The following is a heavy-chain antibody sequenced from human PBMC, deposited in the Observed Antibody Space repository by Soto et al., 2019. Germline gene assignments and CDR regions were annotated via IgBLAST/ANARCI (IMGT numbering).Heavy chain of an antibody. CDR1: GGSINSYY. V-gene: IGHV4-59*01. Sequence: SETLSLTCSVSGGSINSYYWSWIRQPPGKGLEWIGYIFYSGRSGSTNYNPSLKSRVTISVDTSKNQFSLKVSSVTAADTAVYYCAKTALGWLDPWGQGALVTVSS. D-gene: IGHD2-21*02. J-gene: IGHJ5*02. CDR3: AKTALGWLDP. CDR2: IFYSGRSGST.